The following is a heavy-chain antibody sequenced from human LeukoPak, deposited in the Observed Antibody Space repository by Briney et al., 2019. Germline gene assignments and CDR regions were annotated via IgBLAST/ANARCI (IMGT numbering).Heavy chain of an antibody. D-gene: IGHD1-26*01. CDR2: IYTSGST. CDR3: ARVGLSGIDY. CDR1: GGSISSGSYY. V-gene: IGHV4-61*02. Sequence: SQTLSLTCTVSGGSISSGSYYWSWIRQPAGKGLEWIGRIYTSGSTNYNPSLKSRVTISVDTSKNQFSLKLSSVTAADTAVYYCARVGLSGIDYWGQGTLVTVSS. J-gene: IGHJ4*02.